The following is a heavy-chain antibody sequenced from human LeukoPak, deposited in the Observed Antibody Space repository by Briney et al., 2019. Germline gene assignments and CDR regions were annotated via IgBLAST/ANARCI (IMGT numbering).Heavy chain of an antibody. V-gene: IGHV3-7*01. CDR3: ARDLSGYFDY. CDR1: GFTFSSYW. J-gene: IGHJ4*02. D-gene: IGHD5/OR15-5a*01. CDR2: IKEDGSEK. Sequence: GGSLRLSCAASGFTFSSYWMSWVRQAQGKGLESVANIKEDGSEKYYVDSVKGRFTISRDNAKNSLYLQMNSLRAEDTAVYYCARDLSGYFDYWGQGTLVTVSS.